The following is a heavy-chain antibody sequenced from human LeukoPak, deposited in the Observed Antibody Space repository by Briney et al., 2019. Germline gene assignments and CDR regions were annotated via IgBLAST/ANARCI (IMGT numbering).Heavy chain of an antibody. CDR3: AKRITMSAGYYLDS. D-gene: IGHD2-15*01. Sequence: GGSLRLSCVGSGFIFSSFAMSWVRQAPGKGLEWVSTISGGGGYTYFADSVKGRFTVSRDDFKSMHFLQMNSLRPEDTALYFCAKRITMSAGYYLDSWGRGTLVTVSS. CDR1: GFIFSSFA. J-gene: IGHJ4*02. CDR2: ISGGGGYT. V-gene: IGHV3-23*01.